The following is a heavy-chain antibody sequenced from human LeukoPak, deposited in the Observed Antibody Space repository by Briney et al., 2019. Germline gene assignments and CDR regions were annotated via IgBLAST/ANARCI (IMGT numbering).Heavy chain of an antibody. CDR2: INSDGSST. Sequence: GGSLRLSCAASGFTFSGYWMHWVRQAPGKGLVWVSHINSDGSSTSYADSVKGRFTISRDNAKNTLYLQMNSLRAEDTAVYYCVRDVWGDRDSYFDYWGQGTLVTVSS. CDR3: VRDVWGDRDSYFDY. V-gene: IGHV3-74*01. CDR1: GFTFSGYW. J-gene: IGHJ4*02. D-gene: IGHD2-21*01.